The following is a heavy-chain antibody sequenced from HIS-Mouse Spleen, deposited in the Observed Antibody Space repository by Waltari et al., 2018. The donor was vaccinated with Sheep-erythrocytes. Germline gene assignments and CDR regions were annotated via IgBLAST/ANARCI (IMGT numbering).Heavy chain of an antibody. CDR3: ARFSRPRFWPVGATAFDI. CDR2: IYYSGRT. V-gene: IGHV4-59*08. CDR1: GGSISSYY. Sequence: MPSETLSLTCTVSGGSISSYYWSWIRQPPGKGLEWIGYIYYSGRTNYNPSLKSRVTRSVDTSKNQFSLKLSSVTAADTAVYYCARFSRPRFWPVGATAFDICGQGTMVTVSS. J-gene: IGHJ3*02. D-gene: IGHD1-26*01.